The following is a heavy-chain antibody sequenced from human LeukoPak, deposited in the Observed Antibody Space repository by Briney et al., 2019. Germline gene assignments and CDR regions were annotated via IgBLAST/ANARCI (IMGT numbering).Heavy chain of an antibody. Sequence: SQTLSLTCTVSGGSITSDAYYWSWIRQPAGKGLEWIGRVHTSGSTNYNPSLKSRVTISLDASKNQFSLRMSSVTAADTAVYYCARANSPNWFDPWGQGTLVTVSS. D-gene: IGHD2/OR15-2a*01. V-gene: IGHV4-61*02. CDR2: VHTSGST. J-gene: IGHJ5*02. CDR1: GGSITSDAYY. CDR3: ARANSPNWFDP.